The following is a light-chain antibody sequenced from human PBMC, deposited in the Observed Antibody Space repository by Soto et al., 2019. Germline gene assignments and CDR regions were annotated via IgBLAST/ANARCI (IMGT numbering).Light chain of an antibody. CDR3: QHSYDILWT. V-gene: IGKV1-39*01. Sequence: DIQMTQSPSSLSASVGDRVTITCRASQSISRNLNWYQQKPGKAPNLLMFGSSTLQTGVPSRFTGSGSGTDFTLTISSLQPEDFATYYCQHSYDILWTFGQGTNVEIK. CDR1: QSISRN. J-gene: IGKJ1*01. CDR2: GSS.